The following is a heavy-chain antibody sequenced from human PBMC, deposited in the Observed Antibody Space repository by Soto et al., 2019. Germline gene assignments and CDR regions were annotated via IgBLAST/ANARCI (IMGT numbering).Heavy chain of an antibody. CDR2: ISYDGSNK. CDR1: GFTFSSYA. Sequence: QVQLVESGGGVVQPGRSLRLSCAASGFTFSSYAMHWVRQAPGKGLEWVAVISYDGSNKYYADSVKGRFTISRDNSKNTLYLQMNSQRAEDTAVYYCARVPYYYNSSGYYQGAFDIWGQGTMVTVSS. V-gene: IGHV3-30-3*01. J-gene: IGHJ3*02. D-gene: IGHD3-22*01. CDR3: ARVPYYYNSSGYYQGAFDI.